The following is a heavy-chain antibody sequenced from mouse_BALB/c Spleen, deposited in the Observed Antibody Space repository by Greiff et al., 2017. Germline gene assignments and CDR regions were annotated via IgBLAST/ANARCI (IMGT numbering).Heavy chain of an antibody. Sequence: VQLKESGAELVKPGASVKLSCTASGFNIKDTYMHWVKQRPEQGLEWIGRIDPANGNTKYDPKFQGKATITADTSSNTAYLQLSSLTSEDTAVYYCARATVVSMDYWGQGTSVTVSS. CDR2: IDPANGNT. V-gene: IGHV14-3*02. J-gene: IGHJ4*01. CDR3: ARATVVSMDY. CDR1: GFNIKDTY. D-gene: IGHD1-1*01.